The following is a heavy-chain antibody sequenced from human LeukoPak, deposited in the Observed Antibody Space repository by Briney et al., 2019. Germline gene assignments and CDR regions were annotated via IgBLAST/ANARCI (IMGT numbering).Heavy chain of an antibody. Sequence: GGSLRLSCAASGFTFSGSDMHWVRQASGKGLEWVGRIRNKANSYATAYAASVKGRFTISIDDSKNTAYLQMNSLKTEDTALYYCTTLDFDYWGQGTLVTVSS. CDR2: IRNKANSYAT. CDR3: TTLDFDY. CDR1: GFTFSGSD. V-gene: IGHV3-73*01. J-gene: IGHJ4*02.